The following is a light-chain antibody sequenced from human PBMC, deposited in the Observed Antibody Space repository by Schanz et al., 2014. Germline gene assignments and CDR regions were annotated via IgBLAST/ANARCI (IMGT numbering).Light chain of an antibody. J-gene: IGLJ1*01. V-gene: IGLV2-14*02. CDR2: EGS. Sequence: QSALTQPASVSGSPGQSITISCTGTSSDVGSYNLVSWYQQHPGKAPKVMIYEGSKRPSGVSDRFSGSKSGNTASLTISGLQAEDEADYYCCSYTSSSTLVFGTGTKLTVL. CDR1: SSDVGSYNL. CDR3: CSYTSSSTLV.